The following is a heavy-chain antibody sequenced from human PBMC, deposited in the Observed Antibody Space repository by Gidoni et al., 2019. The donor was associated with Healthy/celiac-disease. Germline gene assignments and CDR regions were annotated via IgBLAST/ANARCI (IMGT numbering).Heavy chain of an antibody. CDR2: SRSKAYGGTT. CDR3: TRPREVWSGYYPFEGY. V-gene: IGHV3-49*03. CDR1: GFTFGDYA. J-gene: IGHJ4*02. D-gene: IGHD3-3*01. Sequence: EVQLVESGGGLVQPGRSLRLSCTASGFTFGDYAMSWFRQAPGKGLEWVGFSRSKAYGGTTEYAVSVKGRFTISRDDSKSIAYLQMNSLKTEDTAVYYCTRPREVWSGYYPFEGYWGQGTLVTVSS.